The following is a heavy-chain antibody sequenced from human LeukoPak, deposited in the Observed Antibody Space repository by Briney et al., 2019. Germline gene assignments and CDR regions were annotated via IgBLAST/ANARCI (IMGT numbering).Heavy chain of an antibody. J-gene: IGHJ6*03. CDR3: ARVPRTNGVWSYYCYYMDV. D-gene: IGHD2-8*01. Sequence: GASVKVSCKASGYTFTSYDINWVRQATGQGLEWMGWMNPNSGNTGYAQKFQGRVTMTRNTSISTAYMELSSLRSEDTAVYYCARVPRTNGVWSYYCYYMDVWGKGTTVTVSS. CDR2: MNPNSGNT. V-gene: IGHV1-8*01. CDR1: GYTFTSYD.